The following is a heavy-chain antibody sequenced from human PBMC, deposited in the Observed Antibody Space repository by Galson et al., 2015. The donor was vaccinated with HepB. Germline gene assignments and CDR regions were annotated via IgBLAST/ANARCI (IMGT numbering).Heavy chain of an antibody. CDR2: ISAYNGNT. J-gene: IGHJ4*02. D-gene: IGHD6-13*01. V-gene: IGHV1-18*04. CDR1: GYTFTSYG. CDR3: ARDLLPGSSSWYAPDY. Sequence: SVKVSCKASGYTFTSYGISWVRQAPGQGLEWMGWISAYNGNTNYAQKLQGRVTMTTDTSTSTAYMELRSLRSDDTAVYYCARDLLPGSSSWYAPDYWGQGTLVTVSS.